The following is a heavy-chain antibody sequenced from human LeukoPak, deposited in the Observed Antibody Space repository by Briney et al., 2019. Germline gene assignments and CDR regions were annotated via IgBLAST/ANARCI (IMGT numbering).Heavy chain of an antibody. J-gene: IGHJ4*02. D-gene: IGHD6-6*01. V-gene: IGHV3-21*01. CDR1: GFTFSSYS. Sequence: GGSLRLSCAASGFTFSSYSMNWVRQAPGKGLEWVSSISSSSSYIYYADSVKGRFTISRDNAKNSLYLQMNSLRAEDTAVYYCARVGEEYSSPPIDYWGQGTLVAVSS. CDR3: ARVGEEYSSPPIDY. CDR2: ISSSSSYI.